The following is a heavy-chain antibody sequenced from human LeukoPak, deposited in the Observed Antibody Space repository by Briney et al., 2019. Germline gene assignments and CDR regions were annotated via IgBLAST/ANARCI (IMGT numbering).Heavy chain of an antibody. CDR2: ISAYNGNT. CDR1: GYTFTSYG. J-gene: IGHJ4*02. D-gene: IGHD3-16*02. CDR3: ARDFDDDYVWGSYRYYFDY. Sequence: ASVKVSCKASGYTFTSYGISWVRQAPGQGLEWMGWISAYNGNTNYAQKLQGRVTMTTDTSTSTAYVELRSLRSDDTAVYYCARDFDDDYVWGSYRYYFDYWGQGTLVTVSS. V-gene: IGHV1-18*01.